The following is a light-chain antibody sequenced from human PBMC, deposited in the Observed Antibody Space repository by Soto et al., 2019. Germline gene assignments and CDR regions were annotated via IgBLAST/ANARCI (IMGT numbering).Light chain of an antibody. V-gene: IGKV1-39*01. CDR2: AAS. CDR1: QSISSY. J-gene: IGKJ1*01. CDR3: QQSYSTPRT. Sequence: DIQMTQSPSSLSASVGDRVTITCRASQSISSYLNWHQQKPGKAPKLLIYAASSLQSGVPSRFSGSGSGTDFTLTISSLQPEDFATYYCQQSYSTPRTFGQGTKVEIE.